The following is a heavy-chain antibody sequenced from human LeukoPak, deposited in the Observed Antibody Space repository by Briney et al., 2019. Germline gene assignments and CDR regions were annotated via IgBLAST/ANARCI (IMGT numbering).Heavy chain of an antibody. V-gene: IGHV3-23*01. D-gene: IGHD3-22*01. CDR2: ISGSGDNT. CDR1: GFTFSNYS. CDR3: AKGSYYDSSGSFYFDY. J-gene: IGHJ4*02. Sequence: GGSLRLSCAASGFTFSNYSMAWVRQAPGKGLEWVSGISGSGDNTYYADSVKGRFTISRDNSKNTLYVQVNSLGTEDTAAYYCAKGSYYDSSGSFYFDYWGQGTLVTVSS.